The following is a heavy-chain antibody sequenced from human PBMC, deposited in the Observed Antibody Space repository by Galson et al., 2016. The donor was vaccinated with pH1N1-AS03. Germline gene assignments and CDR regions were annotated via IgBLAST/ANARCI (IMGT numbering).Heavy chain of an antibody. CDR3: ASDSDSSAWWWFDP. CDR1: GGSVSSGRYY. CDR2: IHYCGTT. V-gene: IGHV4-61*01. D-gene: IGHD6-19*01. Sequence: SETLSLTCTVSGGSVSSGRYYWSWIRQPPGKGLEWVGYIHYCGTTNYNPSLKSRVTMSVDTSKKQFSLKLSPLTAADTAVYYCASDSDSSAWWWFDPWGQGTLVTVSS. J-gene: IGHJ5*02.